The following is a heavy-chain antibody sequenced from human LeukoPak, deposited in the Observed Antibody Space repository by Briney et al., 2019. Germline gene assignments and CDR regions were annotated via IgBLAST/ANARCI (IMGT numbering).Heavy chain of an antibody. D-gene: IGHD3-22*01. CDR3: ANLWDSSGYPNFDY. J-gene: IGHJ4*02. V-gene: IGHV3-30*18. CDR2: ISYDGSNK. Sequence: PGRSLRLSCAASGFTFSSYGMHWVRQAPGKGREWGAVISYDGSNKYYADSVKGRFTISRDNSKNTLYLQMNSLRAEDTAVYYCANLWDSSGYPNFDYWGQGTLVTVSS. CDR1: GFTFSSYG.